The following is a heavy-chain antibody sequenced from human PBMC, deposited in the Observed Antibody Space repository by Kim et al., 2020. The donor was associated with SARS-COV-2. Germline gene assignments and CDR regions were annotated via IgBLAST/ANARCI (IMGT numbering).Heavy chain of an antibody. D-gene: IGHD5-18*01. CDR2: ISYSVTT. CDR1: GDSISGYY. J-gene: IGHJ4*02. CDR3: ARSRRGYSYALDY. V-gene: IGHV4-59*01. Sequence: SETLSLTCTVSGDSISGYYWSWIRQPPGKELESIGYISYSVTTNYNPSLKSRVTISVDTSKNQFSLRLTSVTAADTAVYYCARSRRGYSYALDYWGQGTL.